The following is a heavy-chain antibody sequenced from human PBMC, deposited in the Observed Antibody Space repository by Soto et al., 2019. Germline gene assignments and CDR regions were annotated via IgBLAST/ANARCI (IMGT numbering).Heavy chain of an antibody. CDR2: INHSGST. CDR3: ARALYYYDSSGYGP. V-gene: IGHV4-34*01. D-gene: IGHD3-22*01. CDR1: GGSFSGYY. Sequence: SETLSLTCAVYGGSFSGYYWSWIRQPPGKGLEWIGEINHSGSTNYNPSLKSRVTISVDTSKNQFSLKLSSVTTADTAVYYCARALYYYDSSGYGPWGQGTLVT. J-gene: IGHJ5*02.